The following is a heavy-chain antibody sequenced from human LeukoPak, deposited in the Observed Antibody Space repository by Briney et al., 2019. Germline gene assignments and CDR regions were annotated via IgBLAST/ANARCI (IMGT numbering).Heavy chain of an antibody. CDR2: MNPNSGNT. Sequence: ASAKVSCKASGYTFTSYDINWVRQATGQGLEWMGWMNPNSGNTGYAQKFQGRVTITRNTSISTAYMELSSLRSEDTAVYYCARGQGEGVLLWFGETDWFDPWGQGTLVTVSS. D-gene: IGHD3-10*01. V-gene: IGHV1-8*03. CDR3: ARGQGEGVLLWFGETDWFDP. J-gene: IGHJ5*02. CDR1: GYTFTSYD.